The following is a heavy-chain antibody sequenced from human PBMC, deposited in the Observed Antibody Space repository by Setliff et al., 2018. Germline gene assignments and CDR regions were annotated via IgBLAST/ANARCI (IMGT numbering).Heavy chain of an antibody. V-gene: IGHV1-2*02. J-gene: IGHJ6*03. CDR3: ARDSTGSDLYEFQYMDV. CDR1: GYSFSDFY. Sequence: ASVKVSCKASGYSFSDFYIHWVRQVPGRGPEWMGSINPKSGVTRYVQKFQGRVTITRDTSISTAYMELSSLRSDDTAIYYCARDSTGSDLYEFQYMDVWGKGTPVTVSS. CDR2: INPKSGVT. D-gene: IGHD1-26*01.